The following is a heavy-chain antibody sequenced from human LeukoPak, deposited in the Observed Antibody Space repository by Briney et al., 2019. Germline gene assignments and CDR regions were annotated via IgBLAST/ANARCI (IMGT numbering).Heavy chain of an antibody. CDR1: GFTFSTYG. D-gene: IGHD1-26*01. CDR3: ARASGSYDY. CDR2: IWNDGSIR. J-gene: IGHJ4*02. Sequence: PGRSLRLSCAASGFTFSTYGLHWVRQAPGKGLEWVAVIWNDGSIRYYADSVKGRFTISRDNSKNTLYLQMNTLGAEDTAVYYCARASGSYDYWGQGTLVTVSS. V-gene: IGHV3-33*01.